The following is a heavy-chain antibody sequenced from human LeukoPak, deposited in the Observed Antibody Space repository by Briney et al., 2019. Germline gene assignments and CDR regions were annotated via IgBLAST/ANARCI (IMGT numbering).Heavy chain of an antibody. D-gene: IGHD1-1*01. V-gene: IGHV3-43*02. CDR3: AKRSGSPHNFDY. J-gene: IGHJ4*02. CDR2: ISGDRGNK. Sequence: GGGLRLSCAPSGFSFHEHDRHWVRHAPGRGLEWGSLISGDRGNKHYVDSVKSRFTISRDNRKNPLSLQMNSPRGDDTAFYYCAKRSGSPHNFDYWGQGALVTVSS. CDR1: GFSFHEHD.